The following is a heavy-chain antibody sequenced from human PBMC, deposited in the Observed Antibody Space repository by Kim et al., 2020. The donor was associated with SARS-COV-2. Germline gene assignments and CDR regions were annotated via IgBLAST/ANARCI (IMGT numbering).Heavy chain of an antibody. V-gene: IGHV3-74*01. CDR2: INSDASST. Sequence: GGSLRLSCAASGFTFGDFWMHWVRQSPGEGLVWVSRINSDASSTIYADSVKGRFTISSDNADHTLYLQMNSLRVDDTAVYYCARGGRSYAFDIWGQGAMVTVSS. J-gene: IGHJ3*02. CDR3: ARGGRSYAFDI. CDR1: GFTFGDFW. D-gene: IGHD3-16*01.